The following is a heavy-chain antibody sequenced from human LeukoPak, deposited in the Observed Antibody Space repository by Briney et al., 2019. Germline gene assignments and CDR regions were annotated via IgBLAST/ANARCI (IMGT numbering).Heavy chain of an antibody. CDR2: IYYSGST. Sequence: SETLSLTCTVSGGSISSYYWSWIRQPPGKGLEWIGYIYYSGSTNYNPSLKSRVTISVDTSKNQFSLNLNSVTAADTAVYYCARGGDRSFDYWGQGTLVTVSS. CDR3: ARGGDRSFDY. CDR1: GGSISSYY. J-gene: IGHJ4*02. D-gene: IGHD3-10*01. V-gene: IGHV4-59*12.